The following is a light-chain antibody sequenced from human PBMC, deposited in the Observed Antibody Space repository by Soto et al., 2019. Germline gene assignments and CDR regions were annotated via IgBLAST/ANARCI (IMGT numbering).Light chain of an antibody. CDR2: GAS. J-gene: IGKJ2*01. V-gene: IGKV3-20*01. CDR1: QSVSSSY. Sequence: EIVLTQSPGTLSLSPGERATLSCRASQSVSSSYLAWYQQKPGQAPRLLIYGASSRATGIPDRFSGSGSGTDFTLTISRIEPEDVAVYYCQQNGSSPPYTFGQGTKLEIK. CDR3: QQNGSSPPYT.